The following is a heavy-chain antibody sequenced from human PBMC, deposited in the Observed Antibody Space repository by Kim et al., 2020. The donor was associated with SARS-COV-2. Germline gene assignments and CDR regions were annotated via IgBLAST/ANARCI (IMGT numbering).Heavy chain of an antibody. V-gene: IGHV1-69*13. D-gene: IGHD2-21*02. CDR3: ASSFRGGDWGGYTEYYFDY. J-gene: IGHJ4*02. Sequence: SVKVSCKASGGTFSSYAISWVRQAPGQGLEWMGGIIPIFGTANYAQKFQGRVTITADESTSTAYMELSSLRSEDTAVYYCASSFRGGDWGGYTEYYFDYWGQGTLVTVSS. CDR2: IIPIFGTA. CDR1: GGTFSSYA.